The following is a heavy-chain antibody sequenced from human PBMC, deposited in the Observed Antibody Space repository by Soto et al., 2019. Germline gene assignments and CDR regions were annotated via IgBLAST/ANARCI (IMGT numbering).Heavy chain of an antibody. J-gene: IGHJ6*03. CDR1: GHTFTSYD. D-gene: IGHD3-3*01. CDR2: MNPNSGNT. V-gene: IGHV1-8*01. Sequence: ASLKVSCKASGHTFTSYDINWVRQATGQGLEWMGWMNPNSGNTGYAQKFQGRVTMTRNTSISTAYMELSSLRSEDTAVYYCARGGKNMAADYDFWSGYRGYYYYYYMDVWGKGTTVTVSS. CDR3: ARGGKNMAADYDFWSGYRGYYYYYYMDV.